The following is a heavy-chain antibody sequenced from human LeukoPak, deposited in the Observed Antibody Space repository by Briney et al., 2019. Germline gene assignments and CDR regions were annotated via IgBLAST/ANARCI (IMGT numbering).Heavy chain of an antibody. J-gene: IGHJ4*02. D-gene: IGHD7-27*01. CDR1: GXTFTRDC. CDR2: IYPGDSHS. Sequence: GESLKISSKGSGXTFTRDCIAWVRQMPGKGLELMGIIYPGDSHSIYSPSFQGQVTMSADKSINTAYLQWSSLKASDTAMYYYARKNWGAFDFWGQGTLVTVSS. CDR3: ARKNWGAFDF. V-gene: IGHV5-51*01.